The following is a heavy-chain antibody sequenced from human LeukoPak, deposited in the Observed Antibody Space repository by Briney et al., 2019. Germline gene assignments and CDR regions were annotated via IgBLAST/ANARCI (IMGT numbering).Heavy chain of an antibody. CDR2: IWYDGSNK. Sequence: GGSLRLSCAASGFTFSSYWMSWVRQAPGKGLEWVAVIWYDGSNKYYADSVKGRFTISRDNSKNTLYLQMNSLRAEDTAVYYCAKDRYYDILTGYNYFDYWGQGTLVTVSS. V-gene: IGHV3-33*06. CDR1: GFTFSSYW. J-gene: IGHJ4*02. CDR3: AKDRYYDILTGYNYFDY. D-gene: IGHD3-9*01.